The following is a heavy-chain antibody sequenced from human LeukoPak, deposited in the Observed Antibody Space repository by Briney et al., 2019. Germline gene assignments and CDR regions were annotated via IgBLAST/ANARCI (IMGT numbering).Heavy chain of an antibody. CDR1: GGSISSYY. Sequence: SETLPLTCTVSGGSISSYYWSWIRQPPGKGLEWIGYIYYSGSTNYNPSLKSRVTISVDTSKNQFSLKLSSVTAADTAVYYCARVNPGDSIYYYYYMDVWGKGTTVTVSS. D-gene: IGHD7-27*01. CDR3: ARVNPGDSIYYYYYMDV. V-gene: IGHV4-59*12. CDR2: IYYSGST. J-gene: IGHJ6*03.